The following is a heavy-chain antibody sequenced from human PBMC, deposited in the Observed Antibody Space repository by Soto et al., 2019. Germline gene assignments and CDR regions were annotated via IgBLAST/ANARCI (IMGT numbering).Heavy chain of an antibody. CDR2: IYYSGIT. J-gene: IGHJ4*02. CDR3: TRGRWSLDY. CDR1: GGSIISHY. V-gene: IGHV4-59*11. D-gene: IGHD2-15*01. Sequence: QVRLQESGPGLVKPSETLSLTCSVSGGSIISHYWSWIRQPPGKGLEWIGYIYYSGITDYNPSLVSRLTISVDTSKNHFSLKLSSVTAADTAVYYCTRGRWSLDYWGQGTLVTVSS.